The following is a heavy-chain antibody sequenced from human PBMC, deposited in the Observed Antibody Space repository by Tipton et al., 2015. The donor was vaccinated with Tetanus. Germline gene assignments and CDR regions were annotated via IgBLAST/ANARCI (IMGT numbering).Heavy chain of an antibody. CDR2: INPSGGST. Sequence: QLVQSGAEVKKPGASVKVSXXXSGYTFXSYYMHWVRQAPGQGLEWMGIINPSGGSTSYAQKFQGRVTMTRDTSTSTVYMERSSLRSEDTAVYYXXRVFTMTXRGPAFDIWGQGTMVTVSS. CDR1: GYTFXSYY. D-gene: IGHD3-22*01. J-gene: IGHJ3*02. V-gene: IGHV1-46*01. CDR3: XRVFTMTXRGPAFDI.